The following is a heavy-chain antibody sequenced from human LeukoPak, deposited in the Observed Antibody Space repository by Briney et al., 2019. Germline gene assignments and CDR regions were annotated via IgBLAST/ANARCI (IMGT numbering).Heavy chain of an antibody. D-gene: IGHD3-9*01. Sequence: PGWSLRLSRAASGFTFSSYSMNWVRPAPGKGLEGVASINSSSSYIYYADSVKGRFTISRDNAKNSLYLQMNSLRAEDTAVYYCARDQGPNYDILTGYYWLYYYGMDVWGQGTTVTVSS. CDR1: GFTFSSYS. J-gene: IGHJ6*02. V-gene: IGHV3-21*01. CDR3: ARDQGPNYDILTGYYWLYYYGMDV. CDR2: INSSSSYI.